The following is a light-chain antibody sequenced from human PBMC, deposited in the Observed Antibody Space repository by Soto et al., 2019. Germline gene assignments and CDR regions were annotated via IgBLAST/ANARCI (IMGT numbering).Light chain of an antibody. CDR3: MQGTHWPPT. V-gene: IGKV2-30*01. CDR2: RVS. CDR1: HSLVYSDGTAY. Sequence: DVVMTQSPLSLPATLGQPASISCRSSHSLVYSDGTAYLSWFQQRPGQSPRRVIYRVSARDAGVADRFSGSGSDTDFTLRISRVEAEDVAVYYCMQGTHWPPTFGQGTKVEIK. J-gene: IGKJ1*01.